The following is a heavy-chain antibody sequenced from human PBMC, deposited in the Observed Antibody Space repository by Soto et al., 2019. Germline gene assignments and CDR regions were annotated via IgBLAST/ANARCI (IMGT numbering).Heavy chain of an antibody. V-gene: IGHV4-39*01. J-gene: IGHJ4*02. D-gene: IGHD3-3*01. CDR3: ARHTSYDFWSGYLLYGKGGFGYFDY. CDR1: GGSISSSSYY. CDR2: IYYSGST. Sequence: SSETLSLTCTVSGGSISSSSYYWGWIRQPPGKGLEWIGSIYYSGSTYYNPSLKSRVTISVDTSKNQFSLKLSSVTAADTAVYYCARHTSYDFWSGYLLYGKGGFGYFDYWGQGTLVTVSS.